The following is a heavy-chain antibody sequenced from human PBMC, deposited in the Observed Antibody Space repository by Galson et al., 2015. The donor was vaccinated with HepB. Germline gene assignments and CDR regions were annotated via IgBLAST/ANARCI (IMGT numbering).Heavy chain of an antibody. CDR1: GFTFSSYG. J-gene: IGHJ6*02. V-gene: IGHV3-33*01. D-gene: IGHD1-1*01. CDR3: ARDRGTTGISYYYYGMDV. CDR2: IWYDGSNK. Sequence: SLRLSCAASGFTFSSYGMHWVRQAPGKGLEWVAVIWYDGSNKYYADSVKGRFTISRDNSKNTLYLQMNSLRAEDTAVYYCARDRGTTGISYYYYGMDVWGQGTTVTVSS.